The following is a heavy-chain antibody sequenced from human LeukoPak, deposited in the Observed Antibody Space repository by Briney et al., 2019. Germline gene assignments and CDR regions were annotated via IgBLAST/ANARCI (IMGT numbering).Heavy chain of an antibody. J-gene: IGHJ4*02. D-gene: IGHD5-12*01. V-gene: IGHV5-51*01. CDR2: ICPGDYDT. CDR3: ALRSGYDYDY. Sequence: GESLKISCKASGFSFTNYCIGWVRQMPGKGLEWMGIICPGDYDTRYSPSFQGQVTISADKSISTAYLQWSSLKASDTAMYYCALRSGYDYDYWGQGTLVTVSS. CDR1: GFSFTNYC.